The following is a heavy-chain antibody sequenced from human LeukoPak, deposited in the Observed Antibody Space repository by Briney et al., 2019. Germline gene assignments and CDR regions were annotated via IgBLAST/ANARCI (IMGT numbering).Heavy chain of an antibody. V-gene: IGHV5-10-1*01. Sequence: GESLKISCKGSGYSFTSYWISWVRQMPGKGLEWMGRFDPSDSYTNYSPSFQGHVTISVDKSVSTAYLQWSSLEASDTAMYYCARYKGYCSSSTCYESYNYWGQGTLVTVSS. CDR3: ARYKGYCSSSTCYESYNY. CDR1: GYSFTSYW. CDR2: FDPSDSYT. D-gene: IGHD2-2*01. J-gene: IGHJ4*02.